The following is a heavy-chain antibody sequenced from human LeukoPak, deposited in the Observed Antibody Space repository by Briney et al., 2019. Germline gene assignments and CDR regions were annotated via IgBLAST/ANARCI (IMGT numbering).Heavy chain of an antibody. J-gene: IGHJ4*02. CDR2: IKQDGSEK. CDR1: GFTFSSYW. Sequence: GGSLRLSCAASGFTFSSYWMNWARQAPGKGLEWVANIKQDGSEKYYVDSVKGRFTISRDNAKNSLYLQMNSLRAEDTAVYYCARLRLVPGGYFDYWGQGTLVTVSS. V-gene: IGHV3-7*03. D-gene: IGHD3-9*01. CDR3: ARLRLVPGGYFDY.